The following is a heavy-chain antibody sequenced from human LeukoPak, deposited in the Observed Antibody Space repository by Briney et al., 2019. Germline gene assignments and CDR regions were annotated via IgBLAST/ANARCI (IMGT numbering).Heavy chain of an antibody. CDR3: ARDKQWLVTPYYFDY. D-gene: IGHD6-19*01. CDR1: GYTFTSYG. J-gene: IGHJ4*02. Sequence: ASVKVSCKASGYTFTSYGISWVRKAPGQGLEWMGWISAYNGNTNYAQKLQGRVTMTTDTSTSTAYMELRSLRSDDTAVYYCARDKQWLVTPYYFDYWGQGTLVTVSS. V-gene: IGHV1-18*01. CDR2: ISAYNGNT.